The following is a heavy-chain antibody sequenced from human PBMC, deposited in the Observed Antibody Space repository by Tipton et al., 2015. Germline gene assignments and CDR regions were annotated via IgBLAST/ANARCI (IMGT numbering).Heavy chain of an antibody. J-gene: IGHJ4*02. CDR3: ASLLLYGDYVHGLGY. CDR2: ISHSGNT. CDR1: GYSISSDYY. D-gene: IGHD4-17*01. V-gene: IGHV4-38-2*01. Sequence: TLSLTCAVSGYSISSDYYWGWIRQPPGKGLEWIGSISHSGNTYYNPSLKSRVAMSVDTSNNHFSLRLTSLTASDTAVYYCASLLLYGDYVHGLGYWGRGTLVTVSS.